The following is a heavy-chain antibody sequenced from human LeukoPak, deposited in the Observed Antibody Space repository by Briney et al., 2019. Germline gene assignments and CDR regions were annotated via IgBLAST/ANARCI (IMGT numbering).Heavy chain of an antibody. CDR2: IYYSGST. Sequence: SETLSLTCTVSGGSISGSRYYWGWIRQPPGKGREWIGSIYYSGSTYYNPSLKSRVTISVDTSKNQFSLKLSSVTAADTAVYYCARGRSGYYIYYYYYMDVWGKGTTVTVSS. CDR3: ARGRSGYYIYYYYYMDV. V-gene: IGHV4-39*07. CDR1: GGSISGSRYY. J-gene: IGHJ6*03. D-gene: IGHD3-3*01.